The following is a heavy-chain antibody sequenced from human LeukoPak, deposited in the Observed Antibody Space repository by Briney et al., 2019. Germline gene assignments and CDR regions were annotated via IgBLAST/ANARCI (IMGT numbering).Heavy chain of an antibody. J-gene: IGHJ4*02. D-gene: IGHD4-23*01. CDR2: IIPIFGTA. V-gene: IGHV1-69*06. CDR3: ASISVVTTGFFDY. Sequence: ASVKVSCKASGGTFSSYAISWVRQAPGQGLEWMGGIIPIFGTANYAQKFQGRVTITADKSTSTAYMELSSLRSEDTAVYYCASISVVTTGFFDYWGQGTLVTVSS. CDR1: GGTFSSYA.